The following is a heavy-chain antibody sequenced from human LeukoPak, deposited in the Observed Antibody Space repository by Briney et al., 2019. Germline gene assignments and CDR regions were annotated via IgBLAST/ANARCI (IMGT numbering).Heavy chain of an antibody. CDR3: ARMGVSYYYDSGTYFPVAFDV. V-gene: IGHV4-38-2*01. CDR2: IFHSGSI. D-gene: IGHD3-22*01. CDR1: GYSITSGYY. J-gene: IGHJ3*01. Sequence: SETLSLTCSVSGYSITSGYYWGWVRQSPGRGLEWIGTIFHSGSIYYNPSLKSRVTLSVDTSKNQFSLRLNSLTAADTALYYCARMGVSYYYDSGTYFPVAFDVWGQGTTVVVS.